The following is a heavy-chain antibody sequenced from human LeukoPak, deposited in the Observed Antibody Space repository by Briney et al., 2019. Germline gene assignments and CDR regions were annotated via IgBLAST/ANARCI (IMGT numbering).Heavy chain of an antibody. CDR3: ATNDYGDDY. Sequence: ASVKVSCKVSGYTLSELSLHWVRQAPGKGLGWMGGFNPEDGETIYAQKIQGRVTMTEDTSTDTAYMELSSLRSEDTAVYYRATNDYGDDYWGQGTLVTVSS. CDR2: FNPEDGET. D-gene: IGHD4-17*01. J-gene: IGHJ4*02. V-gene: IGHV1-24*01. CDR1: GYTLSELS.